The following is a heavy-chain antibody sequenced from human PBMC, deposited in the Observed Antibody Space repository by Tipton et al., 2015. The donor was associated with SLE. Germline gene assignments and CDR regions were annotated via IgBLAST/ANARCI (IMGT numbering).Heavy chain of an antibody. J-gene: IGHJ4*02. CDR3: AKDSDYSSGWFPSLFD. D-gene: IGHD6-19*01. CDR1: GFIFSSYA. V-gene: IGHV3-23*03. Sequence: GSLRLSCAASGFIFSSYAMSWVRQAPGKGLEWVSVIYGGAGSTYYADSVKGRFTISRDDSKNTLYLQMNSLRAADTAVYYCAKDSDYSSGWFPSLFDWGQGTLVTVSS. CDR2: IYGGAGST.